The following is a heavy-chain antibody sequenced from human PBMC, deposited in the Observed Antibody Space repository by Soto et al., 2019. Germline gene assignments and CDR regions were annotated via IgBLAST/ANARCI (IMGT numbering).Heavy chain of an antibody. CDR1: GYTFTSYY. J-gene: IGHJ6*02. V-gene: IGHV1-46*01. CDR2: INPSSGGT. CDR3: ARESRAMDV. Sequence: QVQLVQSGAEVKKPGASVKVSCKASGYTFTSYYIHWVRQAPGQGLEWMGIINPSSGGTSYAQKFQGRVSMTRDTSPSTVYMDLSSLRSEDTAVYYGARESRAMDVWGQGTTVTVSS.